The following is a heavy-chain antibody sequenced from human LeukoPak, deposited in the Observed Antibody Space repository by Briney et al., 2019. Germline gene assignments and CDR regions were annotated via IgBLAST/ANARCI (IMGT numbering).Heavy chain of an antibody. V-gene: IGHV4-59*01. Sequence: PSETLSLTCTVSGGSITHYYWSWIRQPPGKGLEWVGYIFYSGSTTYNPSLKSRVTITLHTSKNQFSLKLTSVTAADTAVYYCARNDFRSGSLRLWGQGTLVTVSS. CDR1: GGSITHYY. D-gene: IGHD3-3*01. CDR3: ARNDFRSGSLRL. CDR2: IFYSGST. J-gene: IGHJ4*02.